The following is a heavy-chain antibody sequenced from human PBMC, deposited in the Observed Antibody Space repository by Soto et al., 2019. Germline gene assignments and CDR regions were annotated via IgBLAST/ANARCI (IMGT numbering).Heavy chain of an antibody. CDR2: INHSGST. V-gene: IGHV4-34*01. J-gene: IGHJ6*02. Sequence: SETLSLTCAVYGGSFSGYYWSWIRQPPGKGLEWIGEINHSGSTNYNPSLKSRVTISVDTSKNQFSLKLSSVTAADTAVYYCARGGYYYYGMDVWGQGNTVTVSS. CDR3: ARGGYYYYGMDV. CDR1: GGSFSGYY.